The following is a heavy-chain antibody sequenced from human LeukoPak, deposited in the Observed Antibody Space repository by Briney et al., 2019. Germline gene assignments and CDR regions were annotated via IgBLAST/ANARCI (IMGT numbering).Heavy chain of an antibody. D-gene: IGHD2-8*01. V-gene: IGHV3-7*03. J-gene: IGHJ4*02. CDR3: ARSRYCTNGICSYFDY. CDR2: IKQDGSEN. CDR1: GFTLSNYW. Sequence: GGSLRLSCAASGFTLSNYWMSWVRQAPGKGLEWVANIKQDGSENYYVDSVKGRFTISRDNAKNSLYLQMNSLRAEDTAVSYCARSRYCTNGICSYFDYWGQGTLVTVSS.